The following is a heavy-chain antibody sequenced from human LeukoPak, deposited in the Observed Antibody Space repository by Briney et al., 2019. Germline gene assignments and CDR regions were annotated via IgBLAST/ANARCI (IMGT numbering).Heavy chain of an antibody. D-gene: IGHD3-9*01. V-gene: IGHV4-59*08. Sequence: PSETLSLTCTVSGGSISSYYWSWIRQPPGEGLEWIGYIYYSGSTNYNPSLKSRVTISVDTSKNQFSLKLSSVTAADTAVYYCARSPPLLRYFDWSHYYGMDVWGQGTTVTVSS. CDR2: IYYSGST. J-gene: IGHJ6*02. CDR3: ARSPPLLRYFDWSHYYGMDV. CDR1: GGSISSYY.